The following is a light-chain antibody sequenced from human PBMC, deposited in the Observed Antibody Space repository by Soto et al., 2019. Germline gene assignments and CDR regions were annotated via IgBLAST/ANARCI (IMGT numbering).Light chain of an antibody. CDR1: SNDVGAYDY. CDR3: SSHSRSSTCGVI. V-gene: IGLV2-14*01. Sequence: QSVLTQPASVSGSPGQSITISCIGTSNDVGAYDYVSWYQQHPGKAPKLIISEVSNRPSGISDRFSGSKSGNTASLTISELQAEDESDYYCSSHSRSSTCGVIFGGGTKLTVL. J-gene: IGLJ2*01. CDR2: EVS.